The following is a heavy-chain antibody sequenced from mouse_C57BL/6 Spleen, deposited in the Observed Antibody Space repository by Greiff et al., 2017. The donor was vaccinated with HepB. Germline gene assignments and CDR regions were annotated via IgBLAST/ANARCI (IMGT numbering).Heavy chain of an antibody. D-gene: IGHD2-5*01. J-gene: IGHJ3*01. Sequence: QVQLQQSGPELVKPGASVKISCKASGYSFTSYYIHWVKQRPGQGLEWIGWIYPGSGNTKYNEKFKGKATLTADTSSSTAYMQLSSLTSEDSAVYYCARGDYSNYVAWFAYWGQGTLVTVSA. CDR2: IYPGSGNT. V-gene: IGHV1-66*01. CDR3: ARGDYSNYVAWFAY. CDR1: GYSFTSYY.